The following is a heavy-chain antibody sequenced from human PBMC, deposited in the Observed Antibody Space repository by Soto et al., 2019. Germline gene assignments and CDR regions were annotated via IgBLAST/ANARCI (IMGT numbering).Heavy chain of an antibody. CDR1: GGSISSNSYY. Sequence: PSEILSLTCTVSGGSISSNSYYWGWIRQPPGKGLEWIGSIYYSGSTYYNPSLKSRVTISVDTSKNQFSLKLSSVTAADTAVYYCASRSGCDYFSFDYWGQGILVTVSS. CDR3: ASRSGCDYFSFDY. CDR2: IYYSGST. J-gene: IGHJ4*02. V-gene: IGHV4-39*01. D-gene: IGHD5-12*01.